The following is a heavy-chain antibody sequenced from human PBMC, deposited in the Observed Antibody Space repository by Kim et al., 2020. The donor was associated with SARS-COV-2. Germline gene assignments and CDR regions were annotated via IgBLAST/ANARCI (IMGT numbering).Heavy chain of an antibody. Sequence: SQTHSLTCAISGDSVSSNKAAWNWIRQSPSRGLEWLGRTYYRSKWYNDYAVSVKSRVTITPDTSKNQFSLQLNSVTPEDTAVYYCARRDDILTGAFDYWGQGTLVTVSS. CDR3: ARRDDILTGAFDY. V-gene: IGHV6-1*01. CDR1: GDSVSSNKAA. D-gene: IGHD3-9*01. CDR2: TYYRSKWYN. J-gene: IGHJ4*02.